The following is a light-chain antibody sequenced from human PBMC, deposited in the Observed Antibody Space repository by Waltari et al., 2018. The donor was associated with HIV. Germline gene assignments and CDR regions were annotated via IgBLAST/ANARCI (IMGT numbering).Light chain of an antibody. J-gene: IGLJ2*01. CDR3: ATWDKSLNIVL. CDR1: NSNIGSRY. CDR2: DDN. Sequence: QSVLTQSPSVSAAPGQKVTISCSGSNSNIGSRYVSWYQHLPGTAPKHLIYDDNERPSGIPDRFSGSKSGTSATLGITGLQTGDEAEYYCATWDKSLNIVLFGGGTKVTVL. V-gene: IGLV1-51*01.